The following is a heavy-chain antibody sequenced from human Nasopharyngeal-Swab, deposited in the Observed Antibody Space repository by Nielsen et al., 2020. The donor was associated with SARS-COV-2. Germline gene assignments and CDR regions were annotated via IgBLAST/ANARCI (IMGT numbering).Heavy chain of an antibody. J-gene: IGHJ4*02. CDR1: GFTFINYA. CDR3: AKVPRPGFDSGPDY. D-gene: IGHD6-19*01. V-gene: IGHV3-23*01. Sequence: GESLKISCAVSGFTFINYAMSWVRQPPGKGLEWISLISGNGGETFYGDSVKGRFTISRENSKNIMYLQMNSLRAEDTAVYYCAKVPRPGFDSGPDYWGQGALVTVSS. CDR2: ISGNGGET.